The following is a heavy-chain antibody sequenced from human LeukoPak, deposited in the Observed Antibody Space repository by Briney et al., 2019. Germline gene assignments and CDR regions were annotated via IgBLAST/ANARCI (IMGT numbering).Heavy chain of an antibody. Sequence: SEALSLTCTVSGGSISSYYWSWIRQPAGKGLEWIGRIYTTGSTNYNPSLKSRVTMSSDTSKNQLSLKLTSVTAADTAVYYCARGAGDDLDYWGQGTLVSVSS. J-gene: IGHJ4*02. D-gene: IGHD7-27*01. CDR1: GGSISSYY. CDR3: ARGAGDDLDY. V-gene: IGHV4-4*07. CDR2: IYTTGST.